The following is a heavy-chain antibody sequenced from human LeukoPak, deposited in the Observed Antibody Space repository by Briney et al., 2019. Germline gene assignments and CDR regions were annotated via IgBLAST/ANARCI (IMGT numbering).Heavy chain of an antibody. D-gene: IGHD3-22*01. J-gene: IGHJ3*02. CDR1: GYTYTSNY. CDR2: ISAYNGNT. Sequence: ASVKVSCKASGYTYTSNYIHWVRQAPGQGLEWMGWISAYNGNTNYAQKLQGRVTMTTDTSTSTAYMELRSLRSDDTAVYYCARAYMGYDSSGYYYGDAFDIWGQGTMVTVSS. V-gene: IGHV1-18*04. CDR3: ARAYMGYDSSGYYYGDAFDI.